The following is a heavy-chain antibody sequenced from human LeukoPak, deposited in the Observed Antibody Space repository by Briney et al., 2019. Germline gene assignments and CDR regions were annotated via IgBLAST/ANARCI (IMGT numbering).Heavy chain of an antibody. CDR2: INTDGSST. J-gene: IGHJ4*02. V-gene: IGHV3-74*01. D-gene: IGHD3-3*01. CDR3: ARAPNDYWSSYSASFDS. CDR1: GFTFSSYW. Sequence: GGSLRLSCAASGFTFSSYWMHWVRQAPGKGLVWVSRINTDGSSTGYADSVKGRFTISRDNAKNALYLQMNSLRAEDTAVYYCARAPNDYWSSYSASFDSWGQGTLVTVSS.